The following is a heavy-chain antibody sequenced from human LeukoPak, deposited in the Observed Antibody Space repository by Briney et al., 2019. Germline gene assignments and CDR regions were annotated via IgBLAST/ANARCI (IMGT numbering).Heavy chain of an antibody. CDR1: GGSFSGYY. V-gene: IGHV4-34*01. J-gene: IGHJ4*02. CDR2: INHSGST. CDR3: ARDTYSSSWYTY. Sequence: PSETLSLTCAVYGGSFSGYYWSWIRQPPGKGLEWIGEINHSGSTNYNPSLKSRVTISVDTSKNQFSLKLSSVTAADTAVYYCARDTYSSSWYTYWGQGTLVTVSS. D-gene: IGHD6-13*01.